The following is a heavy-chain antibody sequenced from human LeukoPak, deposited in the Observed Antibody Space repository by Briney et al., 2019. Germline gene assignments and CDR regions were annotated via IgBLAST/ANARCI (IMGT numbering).Heavy chain of an antibody. Sequence: SVKVSCKASGGTFSSYAISWVRQAPGQGLEWMGRIIPIRGIANYAQKFQGRVTITADKSTSTAYMELSSLRSADTAVYYCARDPPSRKVGATPPENWFDPWGQGTLVTVSS. J-gene: IGHJ5*02. CDR3: ARDPPSRKVGATPPENWFDP. CDR1: GGTFSSYA. V-gene: IGHV1-69*04. CDR2: IIPIRGIA. D-gene: IGHD1-26*01.